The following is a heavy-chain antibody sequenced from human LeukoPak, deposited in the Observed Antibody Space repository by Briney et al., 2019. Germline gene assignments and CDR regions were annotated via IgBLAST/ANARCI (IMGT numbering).Heavy chain of an antibody. CDR3: ARGRSRFKGFVSGWYLDF. CDR1: GYTFTGYY. Sequence: ASVKVSCKASGYTFTGYYMHWVRQAPGQGLEWMGWINPDSGGTYFAQKFQGRVTMTRDTSISTVYMELSRLRSDDTAMYYCARGRSRFKGFVSGWYLDFWGQGILVTVSS. V-gene: IGHV1-2*02. J-gene: IGHJ4*02. CDR2: INPDSGGT. D-gene: IGHD6-19*01.